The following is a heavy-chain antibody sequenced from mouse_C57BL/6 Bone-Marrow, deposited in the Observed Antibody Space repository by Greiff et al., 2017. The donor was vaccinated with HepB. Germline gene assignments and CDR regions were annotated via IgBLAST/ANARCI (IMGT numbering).Heavy chain of an antibody. CDR1: GFTFSDYY. V-gene: IGHV5-12*01. D-gene: IGHD1-1*01. J-gene: IGHJ1*03. CDR2: ISNGGGST. Sequence: EVQLVESGGGLVQPGGSLKLSCAASGFTFSDYYMYWVRQTPEKRLEWVAYISNGGGSTYYPDIVKGRFTISRDNAKNTLYLQMSRLKSEDTAMYYCARDSTVVAKGWYFDVWGTGTTVTVSS. CDR3: ARDSTVVAKGWYFDV.